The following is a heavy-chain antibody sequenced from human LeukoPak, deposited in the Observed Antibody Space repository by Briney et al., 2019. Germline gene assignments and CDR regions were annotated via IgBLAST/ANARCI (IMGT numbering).Heavy chain of an antibody. Sequence: SETLSLTCTVSGGSISSSSYYWGWIRQPPGKGLEWIGSIYYSGSTYYNPSLKSRVTISVDTSKNQFSLKLSSVTAVDTAVYYCARAVGYCSSTSCHLFDYWGQGTLVTVSS. CDR1: GGSISSSSYY. CDR2: IYYSGST. V-gene: IGHV4-39*07. CDR3: ARAVGYCSSTSCHLFDY. J-gene: IGHJ4*02. D-gene: IGHD2-2*01.